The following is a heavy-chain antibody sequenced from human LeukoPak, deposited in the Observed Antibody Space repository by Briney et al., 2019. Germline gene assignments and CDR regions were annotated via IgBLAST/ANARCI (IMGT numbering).Heavy chain of an antibody. CDR1: GGSFSGYY. D-gene: IGHD5-18*01. J-gene: IGHJ4*02. CDR2: INHSGST. Sequence: KPSETLSLTCAVYGGSFSGYYWSWIRQPPGKGREWIGEINHSGSTNYNPSLKSRVTISVDTSKNQFSLKLSSVTAADTAVYYCARGGVGYSYGEVWEYWGQGTLVTVSS. CDR3: ARGGVGYSYGEVWEY. V-gene: IGHV4-34*01.